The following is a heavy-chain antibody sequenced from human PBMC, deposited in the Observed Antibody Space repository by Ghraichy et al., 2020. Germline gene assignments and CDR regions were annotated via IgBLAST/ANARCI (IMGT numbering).Heavy chain of an antibody. J-gene: IGHJ3*01. D-gene: IGHD1-1*01. CDR2: ISSRVGTI. CDR1: GFTFSTYS. Sequence: GSLNISCAASGFTFSTYSMNWVRQAPGKGLEWISHISSRVGTIYYADSLKGRFTISRDTAKNALHLQMNSLRDEDTAVYCCARVLPGYLGAFDVWGQGTLVTVSS. CDR3: ARVLPGYLGAFDV. V-gene: IGHV3-48*02.